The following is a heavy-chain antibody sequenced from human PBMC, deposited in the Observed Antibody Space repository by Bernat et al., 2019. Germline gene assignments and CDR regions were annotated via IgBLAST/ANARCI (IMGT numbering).Heavy chain of an antibody. D-gene: IGHD2-15*01. CDR3: ARVPVVVVAATPWAFDI. J-gene: IGHJ3*02. Sequence: QVQLVQSGAEVKKPGASVKASCKASGYTFTSYYMHWVRQAPGQGLEWLGIINPSGGSTSYAQKFQGRVTMTRDTSTSTVYMELCSLRSEDTAVYYCARVPVVVVAATPWAFDIWGQGTMVTVSS. CDR2: INPSGGST. V-gene: IGHV1-46*01. CDR1: GYTFTSYY.